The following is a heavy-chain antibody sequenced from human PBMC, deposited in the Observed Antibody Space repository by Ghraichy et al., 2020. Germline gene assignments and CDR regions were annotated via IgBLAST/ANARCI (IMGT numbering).Heavy chain of an antibody. D-gene: IGHD4-11*01. V-gene: IGHV3-64D*06. CDR1: GFTFSSYA. CDR3: VKGGYSNYVGFDY. J-gene: IGHJ4*02. Sequence: GESLNISCSASGFTFSSYAMHWVRQAPGKGLEYVSAISSNGGSTYYADSVKGRFTISRDNSKNTLYLQMSSLRAEDTAVYYCVKGGYSNYVGFDYWGQGTLVTVSS. CDR2: ISSNGGST.